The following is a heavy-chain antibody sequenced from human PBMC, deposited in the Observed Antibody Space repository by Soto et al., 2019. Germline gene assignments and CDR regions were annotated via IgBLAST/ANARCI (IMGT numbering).Heavy chain of an antibody. V-gene: IGHV3-23*01. J-gene: IGHJ4*02. CDR2: ISGSGDST. D-gene: IGHD3-10*01. Sequence: EVQLLESGGGLVQPGGSLRLSCAASGFTFSSYAMRWVRQAPGKGLEWVSAISGSGDSTYYADSVKGRFTISRDNSKNTRYLQMNSLRVEAKAVYYCAKRGSGSYLDYWGQGTLVTVSS. CDR1: GFTFSSYA. CDR3: AKRGSGSYLDY.